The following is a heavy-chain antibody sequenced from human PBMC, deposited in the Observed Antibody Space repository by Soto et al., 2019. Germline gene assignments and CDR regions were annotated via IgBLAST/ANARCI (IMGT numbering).Heavy chain of an antibody. CDR1: GYIFTSYW. J-gene: IGHJ6*02. D-gene: IGHD3-10*01. Sequence: LGESLKISCNGSGYIFTSYWISWVRQMPGKGLEWMGRIDPSDSYTNYSPSFQGHVTISADKSISTAYLQWSSLKASDTAMYYCARRITGDYYYYGMDVWGQGTTVTVSS. CDR3: ARRITGDYYYYGMDV. CDR2: IDPSDSYT. V-gene: IGHV5-10-1*01.